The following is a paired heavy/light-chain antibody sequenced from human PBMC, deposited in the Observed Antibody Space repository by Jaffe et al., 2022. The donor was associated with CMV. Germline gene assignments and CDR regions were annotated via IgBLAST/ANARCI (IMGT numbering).Heavy chain of an antibody. V-gene: IGHV3-48*03. CDR1: GFTFSSYE. Sequence: EVQLVESGGGLVQPGGSLRLSCTASGFTFSSYEMNWVRQATGKGLEWVSHISSSGSSINYADSVKGRFTISRDNAKSSLYLQMNSLRAEDTAVYYCARDLEYCGGDCYPGGWFDPWGQGTLVTVSS. CDR3: ARDLEYCGGDCYPGGWFDP. CDR2: ISSSGSSI. D-gene: IGHD2-21*02. J-gene: IGHJ5*02.
Light chain of an antibody. J-gene: IGKJ5*01. CDR1: QSLVHSDGNTY. V-gene: IGKV2-30*02. CDR2: KVS. CDR3: MQGTHGPPVT. Sequence: VVMTQSPLSLPVTLGQPASISCRSSQSLVHSDGNTYLNWFHQRPGQSPRRLIYKVSNRDSGVPDRFSGSGSGTDFTLKISRVEAEDVGVYYCMQGTHGPPVTFGQGTRLEIK.